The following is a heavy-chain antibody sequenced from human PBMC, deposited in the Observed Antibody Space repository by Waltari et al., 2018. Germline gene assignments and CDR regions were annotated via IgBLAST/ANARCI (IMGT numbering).Heavy chain of an antibody. V-gene: IGHV3-30*07. CDR3: ARDLRGYSPDAFDI. Sequence: QVQLVESGGGVVQPGRSLRLSCAASGFTFSSYAMPWVRQAPGKGLEWVAVIWYDGSNKYYADSVKGRFTISRDNSKNTLYLQMNSLRAEDTAVYYCARDLRGYSPDAFDIWGQGTMVTVSS. CDR2: IWYDGSNK. D-gene: IGHD5-18*01. CDR1: GFTFSSYA. J-gene: IGHJ3*02.